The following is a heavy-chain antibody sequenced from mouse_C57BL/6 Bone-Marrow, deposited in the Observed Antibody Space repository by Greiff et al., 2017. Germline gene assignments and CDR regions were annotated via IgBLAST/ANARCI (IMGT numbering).Heavy chain of an antibody. CDR3: ARTFNWEFAY. CDR1: GYTFTSYT. CDR2: INPGSGDT. D-gene: IGHD4-1*01. V-gene: IGHV1-4*01. J-gene: IGHJ3*01. Sequence: QVQLQQSGAELARPGASVKMSCKASGYTFTSYTMHWVKQRPGQGLEWIGYINPGSGDTKYNQKFKDKATLTADKSSSTAYMQLSRLTSEDSAVSYCARTFNWEFAYWGQGTLVTVSA.